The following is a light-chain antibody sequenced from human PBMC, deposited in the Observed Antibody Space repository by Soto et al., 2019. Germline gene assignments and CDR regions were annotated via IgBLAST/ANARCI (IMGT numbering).Light chain of an antibody. CDR2: GAS. CDR3: QQYNNWPRGT. J-gene: IGKJ1*01. CDR1: QSVSNN. V-gene: IGKV3-15*01. Sequence: IVMTQSPASLSVSPGEGATLSCRASQSVSNNLAWYQQKPGQAPRLLIYGASTRATGIPARFSGSGSGTDFTLTISSLQSKDFAVYYCQQYNNWPRGTLGQGTKVEIK.